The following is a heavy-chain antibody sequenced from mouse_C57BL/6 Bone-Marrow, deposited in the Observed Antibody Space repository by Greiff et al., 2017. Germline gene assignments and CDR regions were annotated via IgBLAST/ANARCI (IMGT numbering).Heavy chain of an antibody. D-gene: IGHD1-1*01. CDR1: GYTFTSYG. CDR3: ARSLITTVVAGG. Sequence: VQLQQSGAELARPGASVKLSCKASGYTFTSYGISWVKQRTGQGLEWIGEIYPRSGNTYYNEKFTGKATLTADQSASTAYMELRSLTSEDSAVYFCARSLITTVVAGGGGTGTTVTVSS. CDR2: IYPRSGNT. V-gene: IGHV1-81*01. J-gene: IGHJ1*03.